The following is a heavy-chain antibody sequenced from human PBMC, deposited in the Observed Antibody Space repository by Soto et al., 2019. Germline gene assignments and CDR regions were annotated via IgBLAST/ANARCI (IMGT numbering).Heavy chain of an antibody. D-gene: IGHD3-16*02. CDR2: IIPIFGTA. CDR1: GGTFSSYA. J-gene: IGHJ3*02. V-gene: IGHV1-69*13. CDR3: ARMVITFGGVIVKRPCLSAFDI. Sequence: SAERSCKSTGGTFSSYASSWVRQSPGQGRAWLVGIIPIFGTANYAQKFQGRVTITADESTSTAYMELSSLRSEDTAVYYCARMVITFGGVIVKRPCLSAFDIWGQGTMVTVS.